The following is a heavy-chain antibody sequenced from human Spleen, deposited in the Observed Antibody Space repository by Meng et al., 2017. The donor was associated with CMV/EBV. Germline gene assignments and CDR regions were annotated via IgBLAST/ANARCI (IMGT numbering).Heavy chain of an antibody. V-gene: IGHV3-48*03. Sequence: GESLKISCEASGFTFSNYEMNWVRQAPGKGLEWVSYISVTGATIYYADSVQGRFTISRDNTKNSLYLQMSGLRAEDTALYYCAREAFCDGDCYVGAFDIWGLGTMVTVSS. CDR1: GFTFSNYE. CDR3: AREAFCDGDCYVGAFDI. D-gene: IGHD2-21*01. CDR2: ISVTGATI. J-gene: IGHJ3*02.